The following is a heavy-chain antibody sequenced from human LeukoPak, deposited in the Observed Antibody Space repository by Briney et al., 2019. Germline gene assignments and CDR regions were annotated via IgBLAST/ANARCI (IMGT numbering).Heavy chain of an antibody. V-gene: IGHV3-30-3*01. CDR2: ISYDGSNK. CDR1: GFTFSSYA. D-gene: IGHD1-26*01. J-gene: IGHJ4*02. CDR3: ARMKWELLAADY. Sequence: GGSLRLSCAASGFTFSSYAMHWVRQAPGKGLEWVAVISYDGSNKYYADSVKGRFTISRDNSKNTLYLQMNSLRAEDTAVYYCARMKWELLAADYWGQGTLVTVSS.